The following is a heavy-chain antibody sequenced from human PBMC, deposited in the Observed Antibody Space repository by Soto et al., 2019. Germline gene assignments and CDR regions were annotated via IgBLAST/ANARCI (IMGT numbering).Heavy chain of an antibody. J-gene: IGHJ6*02. CDR1: GGSFSGYY. CDR3: ARARITMVRGVIGYYYYGMDV. D-gene: IGHD3-10*01. Sequence: SETLSLTCAVYGGSFSGYYWSWIRQPPGKGLEWIGEINHSGSTNYNPSLKSRVTISVDTSKNQFSLKLSSVTAADTAVYYCARARITMVRGVIGYYYYGMDVWGQGTTVTSP. V-gene: IGHV4-34*01. CDR2: INHSGST.